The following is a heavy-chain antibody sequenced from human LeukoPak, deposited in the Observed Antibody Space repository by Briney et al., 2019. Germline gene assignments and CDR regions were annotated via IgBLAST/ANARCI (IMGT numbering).Heavy chain of an antibody. D-gene: IGHD3-3*01. V-gene: IGHV3-23*01. CDR3: AKLRSAESPFDY. CDR1: GFTFSSYA. CDR2: FSGSGGST. Sequence: GGSLRLSCAASGFTFSSYAMSWVRQAPGKGLEWVSGFSGSGGSTYYADSVQGRFTISRDNSKNTLYLQMNSLRAEDTAVYYCAKLRSAESPFDYWGQGTLVTVSS. J-gene: IGHJ4*02.